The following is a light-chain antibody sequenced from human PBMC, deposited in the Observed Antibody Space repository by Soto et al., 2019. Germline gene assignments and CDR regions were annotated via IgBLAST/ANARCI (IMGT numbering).Light chain of an antibody. CDR3: QQANSFPWT. CDR1: QGISNW. Sequence: DIQMTQSPSSVSASVEDRVTITCRASQGISNWLAWYQHKPGKAPKLLISGAFSLHSVGPTRFSGSSSGTDFTLTISSLQPVDLETYDCQQANSFPWTFGQGNKVELK. J-gene: IGKJ1*01. V-gene: IGKV1-12*01. CDR2: GAF.